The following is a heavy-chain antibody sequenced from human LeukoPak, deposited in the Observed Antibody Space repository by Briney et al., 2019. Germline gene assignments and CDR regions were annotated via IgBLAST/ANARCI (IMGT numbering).Heavy chain of an antibody. CDR1: GGSIGSYY. J-gene: IGHJ4*02. D-gene: IGHD3-9*01. Sequence: SETLSLACTVSGGSIGSYYWSWIRQPPGKGLEWIGYIYYSGSTKYNPSLTSRVTISVDTSKNQFSLKLTSVTAADTAVYYCARYNILTASDYWGQGILVTVSS. CDR3: ARYNILTASDY. CDR2: IYYSGST. V-gene: IGHV4-59*01.